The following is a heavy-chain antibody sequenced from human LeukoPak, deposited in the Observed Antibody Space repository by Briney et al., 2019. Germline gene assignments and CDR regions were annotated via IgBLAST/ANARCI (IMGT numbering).Heavy chain of an antibody. CDR1: GFTFSSYA. D-gene: IGHD3-10*01. Sequence: PGGSLRLSCAASGFTFSSYAMHWVRQAPGKGLEWVSAISGSGGSTYYADSVKGRFTISRDNSKNTLYLQMNSLRAEDTAVYYCAKDHRLWFGETTGWFDPWGQGTLVTVSS. V-gene: IGHV3-23*01. CDR2: ISGSGGST. J-gene: IGHJ5*02. CDR3: AKDHRLWFGETTGWFDP.